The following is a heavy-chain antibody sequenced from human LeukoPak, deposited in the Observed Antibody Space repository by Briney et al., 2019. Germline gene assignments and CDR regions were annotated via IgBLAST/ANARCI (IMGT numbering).Heavy chain of an antibody. D-gene: IGHD1-1*01. CDR3: ARDEGYATGFDRDY. J-gene: IGHJ4*02. CDR1: GVSISSSGYY. CDR2: VYYSGSS. Sequence: PSETLSLTCTVSGVSISSSGYYWGWLRQPPGKGLEWFGSVYYSGSSFYSPSLKSQVTISVDMSKNQFSLRLNSVTAADTAVYYCARDEGYATGFDRDYWGQGTLVTVSS. V-gene: IGHV4-39*07.